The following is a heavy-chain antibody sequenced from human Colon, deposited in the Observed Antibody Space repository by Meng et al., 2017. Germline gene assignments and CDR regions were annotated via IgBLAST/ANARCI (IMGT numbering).Heavy chain of an antibody. CDR3: TTTYGTDP. CDR1: GFAFSDAW. V-gene: IGHV3-15*01. CDR2: VRSKAAGGTT. D-gene: IGHD2-21*01. Sequence: GESLKISCEASGFAFSDAWMSWVRQAPGGGLEWVGRVRSKAAGGTTEYAAPVRGRFTITRDDSKNTLFLQMESLKSEDTAVYYCTTTYGTDPWGQGTLVTVSS. J-gene: IGHJ5*02.